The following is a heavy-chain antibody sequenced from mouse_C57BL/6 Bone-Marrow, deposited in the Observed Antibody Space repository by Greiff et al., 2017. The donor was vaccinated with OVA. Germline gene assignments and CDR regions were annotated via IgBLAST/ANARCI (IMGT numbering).Heavy chain of an antibody. D-gene: IGHD3-1*01. Sequence: EVMLVESGGDLVKPGGSLKLSCAASGFTFSSYGMSWVRQTPDKRLEWVATISSGGSYTYYPDSVKGRFTISRDNAKNTLYLQMSSLKSEDTAMYYCARRAPYWYCDVWGTGTTVTVSS. CDR1: GFTFSSYG. J-gene: IGHJ1*03. CDR3: ARRAPYWYCDV. CDR2: ISSGGSYT. V-gene: IGHV5-6*02.